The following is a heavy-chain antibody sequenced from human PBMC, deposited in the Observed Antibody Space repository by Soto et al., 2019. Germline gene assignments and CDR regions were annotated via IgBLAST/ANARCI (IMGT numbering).Heavy chain of an antibody. CDR2: IYYGGST. CDR1: GGSISSGY. D-gene: IGHD4-17*01. Sequence: PSETLSLTCSVSGGSISSGYWTWIRHPPGKGLEWIGYIYYGGSTNYNPSLKSRVSISLDTSNHQFSLNLRSMTAADTAVYFCTRDQDFGDYEADDYWGQGTLVTVSS. V-gene: IGHV4-59*08. CDR3: TRDQDFGDYEADDY. J-gene: IGHJ4*02.